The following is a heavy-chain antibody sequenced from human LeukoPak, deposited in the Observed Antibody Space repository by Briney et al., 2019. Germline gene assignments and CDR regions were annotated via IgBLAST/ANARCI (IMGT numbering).Heavy chain of an antibody. Sequence: GGSLRLSCAAYGFTFSSHEMNWVRQAPGKGLEWVSYISSSGTNIYYADSVKGRFSISRDNANNLLYLQMNSLRAEDTAVYYCARESDSYDSSGYLDFDYWGQGTLVTVSS. D-gene: IGHD3-22*01. V-gene: IGHV3-48*03. CDR1: GFTFSSHE. CDR3: ARESDSYDSSGYLDFDY. CDR2: ISSSGTNI. J-gene: IGHJ4*02.